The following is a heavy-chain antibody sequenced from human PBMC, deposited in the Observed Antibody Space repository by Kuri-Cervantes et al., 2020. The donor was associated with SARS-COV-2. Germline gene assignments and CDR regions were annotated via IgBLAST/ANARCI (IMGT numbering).Heavy chain of an antibody. D-gene: IGHD3-9*01. CDR2: IYYSGST. V-gene: IGHV4-39*01. CDR3: AREYYDILTGHQLFDY. Sequence: SETLSLTCTASGGSISSSSYYWGWIRQPPGKGLEWIGSIYYSGSTYYNPSLKSRVTISVDTSKNQFSLKLSSVTAADTAVYYCAREYYDILTGHQLFDYWGQGTLVTVSS. J-gene: IGHJ4*02. CDR1: GGSISSSSYY.